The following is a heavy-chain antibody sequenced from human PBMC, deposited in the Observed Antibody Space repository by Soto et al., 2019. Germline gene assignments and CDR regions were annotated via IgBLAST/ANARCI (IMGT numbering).Heavy chain of an antibody. Sequence: SETLSLTCTVSGGSISSGGYYWSWIRQHPGKGLEWIGYIYYSGSTYYNPSLKSRVTISVDTSKNQFSLKLSSVTAADTAVYYCAGYGDYGLVDYWGQGTLVTVSS. D-gene: IGHD4-17*01. J-gene: IGHJ4*02. CDR3: AGYGDYGLVDY. CDR1: GGSISSGGYY. V-gene: IGHV4-31*03. CDR2: IYYSGST.